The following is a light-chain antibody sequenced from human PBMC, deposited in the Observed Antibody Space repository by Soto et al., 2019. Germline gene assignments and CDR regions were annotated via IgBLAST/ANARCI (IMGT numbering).Light chain of an antibody. CDR3: QQYNKWPRT. CDR2: GAS. CDR1: RSVSTN. Sequence: EVVMTQSPATLSVSPGDRVTLSCRASRSVSTNLAWYQQKPGQAPRLLIYGASTRATTIPARFSGSGSGTEFTLTISSLQSEDFAVYYCQQYNKWPRTFGQGTKVDIK. J-gene: IGKJ1*01. V-gene: IGKV3-15*01.